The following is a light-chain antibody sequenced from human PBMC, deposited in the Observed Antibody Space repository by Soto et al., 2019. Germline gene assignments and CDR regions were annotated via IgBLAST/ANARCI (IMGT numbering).Light chain of an antibody. Sequence: AIQLTQFPSSLSASLGDRVTITCGASQGIRSDLGWYQQKQGTVPKLLIYGASSLHTGVPSRFSGSGYGTDFNFTISSLQTEDIGTYYCHSYDNVLFTFGPGTKVDIK. V-gene: IGKV1-6*01. CDR3: HSYDNVLFT. J-gene: IGKJ3*01. CDR2: GAS. CDR1: QGIRSD.